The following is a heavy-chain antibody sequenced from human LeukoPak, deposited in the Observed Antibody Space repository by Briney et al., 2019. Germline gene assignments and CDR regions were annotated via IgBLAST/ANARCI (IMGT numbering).Heavy chain of an antibody. Sequence: SETLSLTCTVSGGSISSSSYYWGWIRQPPGKGLEWIGSIYYSGSTYYNPSLKSRVTISVDTSKNQFSLKLSSVTAADTAVYYCATGLAYCGGDCYPGWFDPWGQGTLVTVSS. J-gene: IGHJ5*02. CDR2: IYYSGST. CDR1: GGSISSSSYY. CDR3: ATGLAYCGGDCYPGWFDP. D-gene: IGHD2-21*02. V-gene: IGHV4-39*01.